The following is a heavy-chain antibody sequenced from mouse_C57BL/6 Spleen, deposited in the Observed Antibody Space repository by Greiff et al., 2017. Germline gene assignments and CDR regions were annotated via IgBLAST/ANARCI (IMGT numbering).Heavy chain of an antibody. CDR1: GYTFTSYW. D-gene: IGHD1-1*01. V-gene: IGHV1-64*01. Sequence: QVQLQQSGAELVKPGASVKLSCKASGYTFTSYWMHWVKQRPGQGLAWIGMIHPNSGSTNYNEKFKSKATLTVDKSSSTAYMQLSSLTSEDSAVYYCASTADYYGRRGVYFDYWGQGTTLTVSS. J-gene: IGHJ2*01. CDR3: ASTADYYGRRGVYFDY. CDR2: IHPNSGST.